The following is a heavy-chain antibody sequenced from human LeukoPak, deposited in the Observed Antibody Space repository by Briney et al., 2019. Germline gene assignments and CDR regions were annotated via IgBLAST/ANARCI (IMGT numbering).Heavy chain of an antibody. J-gene: IGHJ4*02. V-gene: IGHV4-59*01. Sequence: PSETLSLTCTVSGGSISTYYWSWIRQPPGKGLEWIGYIYNSGSTNYNPSLKSRVTISVDTSKNPFSLKLSSVTAADTAVYYCARENSNSWYLDYWGQGTLVTVSS. CDR2: IYNSGST. CDR3: ARENSNSWYLDY. D-gene: IGHD6-13*01. CDR1: GGSISTYY.